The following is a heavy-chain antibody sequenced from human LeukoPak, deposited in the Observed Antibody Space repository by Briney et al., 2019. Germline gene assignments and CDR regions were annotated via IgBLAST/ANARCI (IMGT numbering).Heavy chain of an antibody. CDR1: GFNVSSNY. J-gene: IGHJ2*01. CDR3: ARALFVDTVFGEIWYFDL. Sequence: GGSLRLSCAASGFNVSSNYMSWVRQAPGKGLEWVSVIYFSGSTYYADSVKGRFTISRDNFKNTLYLQMDSLRAEDTAVYYCARALFVDTVFGEIWYFDLWGRGTLVTVSS. CDR2: IYFSGST. V-gene: IGHV3-53*01. D-gene: IGHD3-3*01.